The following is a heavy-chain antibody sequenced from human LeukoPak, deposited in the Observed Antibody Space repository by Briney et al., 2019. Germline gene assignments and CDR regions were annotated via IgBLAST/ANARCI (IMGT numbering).Heavy chain of an antibody. CDR1: DYTFTTYG. J-gene: IGHJ4*02. V-gene: IGHV1-18*01. CDR3: ARDYRTGFDY. D-gene: IGHD7-27*01. CDR2: ISGYNGNT. Sequence: ASVKVSCKASDYTFTTYGISWVRQAPRHGLEWMGWISGYNGNTNYAQKLQGRVTMTTDTSTSTAYMELRSLRSDDTAVYYCARDYRTGFDYWGQGTLVTVSS.